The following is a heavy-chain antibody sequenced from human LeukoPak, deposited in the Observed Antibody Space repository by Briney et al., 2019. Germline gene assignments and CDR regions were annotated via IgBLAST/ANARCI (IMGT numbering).Heavy chain of an antibody. V-gene: IGHV3-21*01. Sequence: GGSLRLSCAASGFTFSSYSMNWVRQAPGKGLEWVSSISSSSSYIYYADSVKGRFPISRDNAKNSLYLQMNSLRAEDTAVYYCAREYSGSYSTYWGQGTLVTVSS. CDR1: GFTFSSYS. CDR3: AREYSGSYSTY. D-gene: IGHD1-26*01. CDR2: ISSSSSYI. J-gene: IGHJ4*02.